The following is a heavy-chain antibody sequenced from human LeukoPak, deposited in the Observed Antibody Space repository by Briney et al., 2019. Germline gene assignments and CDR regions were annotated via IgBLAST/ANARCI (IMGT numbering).Heavy chain of an antibody. CDR1: GDSVSSYTAA. D-gene: IGHD2-15*01. V-gene: IGHV6-1*01. CDR3: ARDGWPAFDY. J-gene: IGHJ4*02. Sequence: SQTLSLTCAISGDSVSSYTAAWNWIRQSPSGGLEWLGRTYYRSKWYNDYGESVKSRITINPDTSKNQFSLQLNSVTPEDTAVYYCARDGWPAFDYWGQGTLVTVSS. CDR2: TYYRSKWYN.